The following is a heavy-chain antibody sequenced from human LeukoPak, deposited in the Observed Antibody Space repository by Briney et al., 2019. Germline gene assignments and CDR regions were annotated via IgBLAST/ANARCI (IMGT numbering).Heavy chain of an antibody. V-gene: IGHV4-39*01. Sequence: PSETLSLTCTVSGGSISSNNYYWGWIRQPPGKGLEWIGSIYYSGSTYYNPSLKSRVTISVDTSKNQFSLKLSSVTAADTAVYYCATTSYYYDSPDYWGQGTLVTVSS. J-gene: IGHJ4*02. CDR1: GGSISSNNYY. D-gene: IGHD3-22*01. CDR3: ATTSYYYDSPDY. CDR2: IYYSGST.